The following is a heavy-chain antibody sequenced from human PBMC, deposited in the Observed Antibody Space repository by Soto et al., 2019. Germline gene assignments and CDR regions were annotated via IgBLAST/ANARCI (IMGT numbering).Heavy chain of an antibody. CDR2: MNPNSGNT. Sequence: QVQLVQSGAEVKKPGASVKVSCKASGYTFTSYDINWVRQAPGQGLEWMGCMNPNSGNTGNAQKSQGRVTMTRNTSISTAYMEQSSLRSEDTAVYYCATTLYGDNVDYWGQGTLVTVSS. D-gene: IGHD4-17*01. J-gene: IGHJ4*02. CDR3: ATTLYGDNVDY. V-gene: IGHV1-8*01. CDR1: GYTFTSYD.